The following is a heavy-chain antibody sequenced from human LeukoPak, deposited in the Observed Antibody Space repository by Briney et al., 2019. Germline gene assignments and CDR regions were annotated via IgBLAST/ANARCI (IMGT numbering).Heavy chain of an antibody. CDR3: ARALDSSSRDDY. V-gene: IGHV4-39*07. D-gene: IGHD6-13*01. CDR1: GDSITSGTYY. CDR2: IYSTGSA. J-gene: IGHJ4*02. Sequence: PSETLSLTCTVSGDSITSGTYYWGWIRQPPGKALEWIANIYSTGSAHYIPSLRSGVSISVDTSKNQISLRLRSVTAADTTVYYCARALDSSSRDDYWGQGTLVTVSS.